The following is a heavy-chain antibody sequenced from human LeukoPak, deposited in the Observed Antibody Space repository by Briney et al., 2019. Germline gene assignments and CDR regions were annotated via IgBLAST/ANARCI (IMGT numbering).Heavy chain of an antibody. D-gene: IGHD2-2*01. CDR2: IYYSGST. V-gene: IGHV4-59*01. J-gene: IGHJ5*02. Sequence: SETLSLTCTVSGGSISSYYWSWIRQPPGKGLEWIGYIYYSGSTNYNASLKSRVTISVDTSKNQFSLKLSSVTAADTAVYYCARRMGVPNNWLDPWGQGTLVTVSS. CDR3: ARRMGVPNNWLDP. CDR1: GGSISSYY.